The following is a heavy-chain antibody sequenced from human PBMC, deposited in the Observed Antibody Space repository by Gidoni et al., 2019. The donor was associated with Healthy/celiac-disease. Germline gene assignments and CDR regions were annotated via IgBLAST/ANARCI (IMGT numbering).Heavy chain of an antibody. CDR3: ARGTVTTY. CDR2: INHSGST. Sequence: QVQLQQWGAGLLTPSKTLSLTCAVYGGSFSGYYWSWIRQPPGKGLEWIGEINHSGSTNYNPSLKSRVTISVDTSKNQFSLKLSSVTAADTAVYYCARGTVTTYWGQGTLVTVSS. J-gene: IGHJ4*02. D-gene: IGHD4-4*01. CDR1: GGSFSGYY. V-gene: IGHV4-34*01.